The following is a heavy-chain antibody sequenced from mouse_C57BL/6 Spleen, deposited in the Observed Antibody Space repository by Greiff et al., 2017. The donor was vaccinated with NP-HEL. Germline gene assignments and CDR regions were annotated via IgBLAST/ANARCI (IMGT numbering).Heavy chain of an antibody. CDR1: GYSFTDYN. J-gene: IGHJ1*03. CDR3: ARLGYYWYCEV. CDR2: INPNYGTT. Sequence: EVKLMESGPELVKPGASVKISCKASGYSFTDYNMNWVKQSNGKSLEWIGVINPNYGTTSYNQKFKGKATLTVDQSSSTAYMQLNSLTSEDTAVYYCARLGYYWYCEVWGTGTTVTVSS. V-gene: IGHV1-39*01. D-gene: IGHD2-2*01.